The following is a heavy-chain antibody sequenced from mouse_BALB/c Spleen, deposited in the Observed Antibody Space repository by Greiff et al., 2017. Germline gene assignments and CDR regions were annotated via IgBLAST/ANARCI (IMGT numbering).Heavy chain of an antibody. CDR3: ARGAHHAMDY. J-gene: IGHJ3*01. V-gene: IGHV2-9*02. CDR2: IWAGGST. CDR1: GFSLTSYG. Sequence: VQLVESGPGLVAPSQSLSITCTVSGFSLTSYGVHWVRQPPGKGLEWLGVIWAGGSTNYNSALMSRLSISKDNSKSQVFLKMNSLQTDDTAMYYCARGAHHAMDYWGQGTLVTVSA. D-gene: IGHD1-1*02.